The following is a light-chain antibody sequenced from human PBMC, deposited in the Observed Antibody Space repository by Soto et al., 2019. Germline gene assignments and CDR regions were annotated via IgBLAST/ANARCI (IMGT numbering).Light chain of an antibody. CDR1: QSISSSF. CDR3: QQYDNSPIT. CDR2: GAS. V-gene: IGKV3-20*01. J-gene: IGKJ5*01. Sequence: ETVFSPSSVISFYPPRRKTSLCCXXSQSISSSFLAWYQQKPGQAPRLLIYGASSRATGIPDRFSGTGSETDFTLTISRLEPEDFAVYYCQQYDNSPITFGQGTRLEIK.